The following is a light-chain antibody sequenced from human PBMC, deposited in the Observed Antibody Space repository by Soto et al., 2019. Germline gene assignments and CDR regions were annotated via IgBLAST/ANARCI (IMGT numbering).Light chain of an antibody. CDR2: AAS. CDR1: QSISSY. Sequence: IQMTQSPSSLSASVGDRVTITCRASQSISSYLNWYQQKPGKAPKLLIYAASSLQSGVPSRFSGSGSGTDFTLTISSLQPEDVATYYCQQGYSTLTFGQGTRLDIK. J-gene: IGKJ5*01. CDR3: QQGYSTLT. V-gene: IGKV1-39*01.